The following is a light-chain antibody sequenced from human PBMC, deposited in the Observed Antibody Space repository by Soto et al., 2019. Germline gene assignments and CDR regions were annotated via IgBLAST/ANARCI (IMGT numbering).Light chain of an antibody. CDR1: QSIITY. Sequence: QKNKNPSSLSASVGDRVTITCRASQSIITYLNWYQQKPGKVPKLLIYAASSLQSGVPSRFSGSGSGTDFTLTVSSLQPEDFATYYCKQSYSPSSTSVQGTKVDIK. V-gene: IGKV1-39*01. CDR3: KQSYSPSST. CDR2: AAS. J-gene: IGKJ1*01.